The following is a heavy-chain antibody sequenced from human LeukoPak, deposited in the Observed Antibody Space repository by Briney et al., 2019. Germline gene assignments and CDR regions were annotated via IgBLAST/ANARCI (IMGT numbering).Heavy chain of an antibody. CDR3: AKGVYYGSGSYYTAGDY. D-gene: IGHD3-10*01. Sequence: GGSLRLSCAASGFTFSSYSMNWVRQAPGKGLEWVSYISSSSSTIYYADSVKGRFTISRDNSKNTLYLQMNSLRAEDTAVYYCAKGVYYGSGSYYTAGDYWGQGTLVTVSS. V-gene: IGHV3-48*01. CDR2: ISSSSSTI. J-gene: IGHJ4*02. CDR1: GFTFSSYS.